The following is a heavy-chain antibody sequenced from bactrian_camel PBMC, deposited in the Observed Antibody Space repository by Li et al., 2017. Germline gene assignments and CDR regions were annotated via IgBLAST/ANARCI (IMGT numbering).Heavy chain of an antibody. CDR2: IDTEGAT. D-gene: IGHD2*01. V-gene: IGHV3S53*01. CDR1: GDAYC. CDR3: AAAPVYSGYCPGLWPAYYYS. J-gene: IGHJ4*01. Sequence: QLVESGGGSVQAGGSLRLSCVVSGDAYCMGWFRRPSGKRVGVASIDTEGATRYGDSAKGRFTISKDNAKNTLYLQMDSLEPEDTAMYYCAAAPVYSGYCPGLWPAYYYSWAQGTQVTVS.